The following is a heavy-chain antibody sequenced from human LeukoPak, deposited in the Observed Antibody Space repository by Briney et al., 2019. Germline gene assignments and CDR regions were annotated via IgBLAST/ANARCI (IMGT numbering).Heavy chain of an antibody. V-gene: IGHV3-21*01. CDR3: ARDQLTTVFLGIGDYYYMDV. CDR1: GFTFSSYS. Sequence: GGSLRLSCAASGFTFSSYSMNWVRQAPWKGLEWVSSISSSSSYIYYADSVKGRFTISRDNAKNSLYLQMNSLRAEDTAVYYCARDQLTTVFLGIGDYYYMDVWGKGTTVTVSS. D-gene: IGHD4-11*01. J-gene: IGHJ6*03. CDR2: ISSSSSYI.